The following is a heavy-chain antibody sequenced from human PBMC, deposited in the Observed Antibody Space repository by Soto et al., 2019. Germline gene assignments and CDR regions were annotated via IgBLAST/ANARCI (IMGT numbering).Heavy chain of an antibody. CDR3: AREEGGATSGAGGY. V-gene: IGHV1-69*08. CDR2: IIPILGMA. J-gene: IGHJ4*02. CDR1: GGTLRSYT. Sequence: QVQLVQSGAEVKKPGSSVKVSCKASGGTLRSYTISWVRQAPGQGLEWVGRIIPILGMAKYAQKFQGRVTITADRSTSTAYMELSSLRSEDTAVYYCAREEGGATSGAGGYWGQGTLVTVSS. D-gene: IGHD6-13*01.